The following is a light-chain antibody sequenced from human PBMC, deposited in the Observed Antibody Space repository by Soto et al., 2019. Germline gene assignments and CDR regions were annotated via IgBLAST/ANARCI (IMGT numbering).Light chain of an antibody. CDR1: SSDVGGYNY. CDR3: SSYAGSSPYV. J-gene: IGLJ1*01. V-gene: IGLV2-8*01. CDR2: EVS. Sequence: QSVLTQPPSASGSPGQSVTISCTGTSSDVGGYNYVSWYQQHPGKAPKLMIYEVSKRPSGVPDRFSGSKSGNTASLTVSGLQAEDEADYYCSSYAGSSPYVFGTGTKVT.